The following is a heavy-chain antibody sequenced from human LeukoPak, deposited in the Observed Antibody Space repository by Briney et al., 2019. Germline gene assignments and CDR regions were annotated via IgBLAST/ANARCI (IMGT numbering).Heavy chain of an antibody. CDR3: ARDRPYTGGWRGFDY. J-gene: IGHJ4*02. Sequence: SVKVSCKASGGTFSRYAISWVRQAPGQGLEWMVGIIPMFGIANYAQKFQGRVTITADESTSTAYMELSSLRSEDTAVYYCARDRPYTGGWRGFDYWGQGTLVTVSS. D-gene: IGHD6-19*01. CDR1: GGTFSRYA. CDR2: IIPMFGIA. V-gene: IGHV1-69*13.